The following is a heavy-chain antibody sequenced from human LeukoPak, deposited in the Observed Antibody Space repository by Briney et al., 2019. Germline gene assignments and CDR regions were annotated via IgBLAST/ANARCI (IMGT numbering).Heavy chain of an antibody. CDR1: GYTFTSYY. CDR3: ARRYCSGGSCYPGWFDP. J-gene: IGHJ5*02. Sequence: ASVKVSCKASGYTFTSYYMHWVRQAPGQGLEWMGIINPSGGSTSYAQKFQGRVTMTRDMSTSTVCMELSSLRSEDTAVYYCARRYCSGGSCYPGWFDPWGQGTLVTVSS. CDR2: INPSGGST. D-gene: IGHD2-15*01. V-gene: IGHV1-46*01.